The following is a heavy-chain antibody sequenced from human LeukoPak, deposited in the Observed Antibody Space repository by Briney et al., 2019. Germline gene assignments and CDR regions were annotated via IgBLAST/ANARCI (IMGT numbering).Heavy chain of an antibody. CDR3: ARGNSYGVWFGELHIGYYYYGMDV. CDR2: IYTSGST. D-gene: IGHD3-10*01. Sequence: SETLSLTCTVSGGSISSYYWSWIRQPAGKGLEWIGRIYTSGSTNYNPSLKSRVTISVDTSKNQFSLKLSSVTAADTAVYYCARGNSYGVWFGELHIGYYYYGMDVWGQGTTVTVSS. J-gene: IGHJ6*02. CDR1: GGSISSYY. V-gene: IGHV4-4*07.